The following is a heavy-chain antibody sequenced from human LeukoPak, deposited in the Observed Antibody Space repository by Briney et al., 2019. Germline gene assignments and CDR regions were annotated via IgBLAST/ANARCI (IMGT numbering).Heavy chain of an antibody. D-gene: IGHD2-2*01. Sequence: GESLKICCKGSGYSFTSYWIGWVRQMPGKGLGWMGIIYPGDSDTRYSPSFQGQVTISADKSISTAYLQWSSLKASDTAMYYCARQYCSSTSCQETKYCDLWGRGTLVTVSS. CDR2: IYPGDSDT. J-gene: IGHJ2*01. CDR1: GYSFTSYW. V-gene: IGHV5-51*01. CDR3: ARQYCSSTSCQETKYCDL.